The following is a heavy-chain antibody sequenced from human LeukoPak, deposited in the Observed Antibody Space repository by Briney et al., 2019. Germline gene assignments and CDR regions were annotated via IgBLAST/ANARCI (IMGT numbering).Heavy chain of an antibody. J-gene: IGHJ3*02. Sequence: SETLSLTCTVSGGSISSYYWSWIRQPPGKGLEWIGYIYYSGSTNYNPSLKSRVTISVDTSKNQFSLKLSSVTAADTAVYYRARDPDWWELEPGAFDIWGQGTMVTVSS. CDR2: IYYSGST. CDR3: ARDPDWWELEPGAFDI. CDR1: GGSISSYY. D-gene: IGHD1-26*01. V-gene: IGHV4-59*01.